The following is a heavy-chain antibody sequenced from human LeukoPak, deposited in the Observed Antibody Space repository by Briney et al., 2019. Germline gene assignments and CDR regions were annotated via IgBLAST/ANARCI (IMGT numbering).Heavy chain of an antibody. V-gene: IGHV3-21*01. J-gene: IGHJ4*02. CDR2: ISSSSSYI. Sequence: PGESLRLSCAASGFTFSSYSMNWVRQAPGKGLEWVSSISSSSSYIYYADSVKGRFTISRDNAKNSLYLQMNSLRAEDTAVYYCARDKSQSLAFYFFDHWGQGTLVTVSS. CDR1: GFTFSSYS. CDR3: ARDKSQSLAFYFFDH. D-gene: IGHD3-3*02.